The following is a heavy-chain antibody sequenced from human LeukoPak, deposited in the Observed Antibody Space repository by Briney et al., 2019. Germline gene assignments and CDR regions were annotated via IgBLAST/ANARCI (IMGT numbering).Heavy chain of an antibody. V-gene: IGHV4-59*01. CDR3: ARNFFRGYGDWDYFYYMDV. D-gene: IGHD4-17*01. J-gene: IGHJ6*03. CDR2: IYYSGST. CDR1: GGSISSYY. Sequence: SETLSLTCTVSGGSISSYYWSWIRQPPGKGLEWIGYIYYSGSTNYNPSLKSRGTISVDTSKNQFSLKLSSVTAADTAVYYCARNFFRGYGDWDYFYYMDVWDKGTTVTVSS.